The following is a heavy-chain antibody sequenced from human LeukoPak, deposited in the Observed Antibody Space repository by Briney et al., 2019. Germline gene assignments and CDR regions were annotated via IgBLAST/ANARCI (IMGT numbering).Heavy chain of an antibody. D-gene: IGHD4-17*01. CDR2: IYYSGST. J-gene: IGHJ4*02. CDR3: ARGDGDYVSY. V-gene: IGHV4-59*01. Sequence: SETLSLTCTVSGGSISSYYWSWIRQPPGKGLEWIGYIYYSGSTNYNPSLKSRVTISVDTSKNQFSLELSSVTAADTAVYYCARGDGDYVSYWGQGTLVTVSS. CDR1: GGSISSYY.